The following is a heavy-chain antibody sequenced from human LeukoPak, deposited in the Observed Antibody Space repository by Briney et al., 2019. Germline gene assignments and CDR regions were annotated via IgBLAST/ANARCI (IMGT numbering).Heavy chain of an antibody. J-gene: IGHJ6*04. CDR2: SNTDTGNP. CDR3: ARRSMVQHLDV. V-gene: IGHV7-4-1*02. Sequence: ASVKVSCKASRYIFTTYAMYWVRQAPGQGLEWMGWSNTDTGNPTYAQGFTGRFVFSLDTSVSTAYLQISSLKTEDTAVYYCARRSMVQHLDVWGKGTTVTVSS. D-gene: IGHD3-10*01. CDR1: RYIFTTYA.